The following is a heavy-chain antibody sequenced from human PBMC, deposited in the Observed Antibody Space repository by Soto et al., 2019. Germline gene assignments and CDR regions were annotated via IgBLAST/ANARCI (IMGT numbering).Heavy chain of an antibody. CDR3: TLTVTTFWPDY. D-gene: IGHD4-17*01. V-gene: IGHV3-73*02. CDR1: GFTFSGSA. J-gene: IGHJ4*02. CDR2: IRSKANSYAT. Sequence: EVQLVESGGGLVQPGGSLRLSCAASGFTFSGSAMHWVRQASGKGLEWVGRIRSKANSYATTYAASVRGRFTISRDDSKNTAYLQMNSLKTEDTAVYYCTLTVTTFWPDYWGQGTLVTVSS.